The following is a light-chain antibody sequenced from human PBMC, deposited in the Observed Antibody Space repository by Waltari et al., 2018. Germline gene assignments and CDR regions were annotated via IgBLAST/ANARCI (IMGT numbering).Light chain of an antibody. CDR2: RAS. Sequence: ETVVTQSPATLSMSPGERATLSCRTSQSIGSSLAWYQQRPGQAPRLLSYRASTRATGSPDRFSGSGSETEFTLTISSLQSEDIAVYYCQQYNNWPPGTFGQGTKVEI. J-gene: IGKJ1*01. V-gene: IGKV3-15*01. CDR3: QQYNNWPPGT. CDR1: QSIGSS.